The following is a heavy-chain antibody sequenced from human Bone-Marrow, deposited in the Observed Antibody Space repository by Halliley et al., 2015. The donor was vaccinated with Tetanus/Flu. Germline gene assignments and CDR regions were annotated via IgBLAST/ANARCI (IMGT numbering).Heavy chain of an antibody. CDR3: TRDSTIPGTDFDS. Sequence: TASGFTFSTYEMNWDRQTPGKGLEWVSYVSPSGSTMYYADSVKGRFTISRDNAKNSLYLQMNSLRVEDTAVYYCTRDSTIPGTDFDSWGQGALVTVSS. CDR2: VSPSGSTM. CDR1: GFTFSTYE. J-gene: IGHJ4*02. D-gene: IGHD2-2*02. V-gene: IGHV3-48*03.